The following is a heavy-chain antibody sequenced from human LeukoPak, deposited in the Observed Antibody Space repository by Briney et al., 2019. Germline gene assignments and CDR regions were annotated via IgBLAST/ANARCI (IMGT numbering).Heavy chain of an antibody. J-gene: IGHJ4*02. CDR1: GDSISNGGYY. Sequence: SETLSLTCTVSGDSISNGGYYWRWIRQPPGKGLQWIGHIYHSGSTHYNPSLKSRVTISVDTSKNQFSLKLSSVTAADTAVYYCARGRNSDFWSGKDYWGQGTLVTVSS. V-gene: IGHV4-30-2*05. D-gene: IGHD3-3*01. CDR3: ARGRNSDFWSGKDY. CDR2: IYHSGST.